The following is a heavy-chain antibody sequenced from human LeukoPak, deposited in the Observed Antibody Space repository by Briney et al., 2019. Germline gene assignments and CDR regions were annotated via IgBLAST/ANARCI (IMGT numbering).Heavy chain of an antibody. J-gene: IGHJ3*02. Sequence: VASVKVSCKASGGTFSSYAISWVRQAPGQGLEWMGGIIPIFGTANYAQKFQGRVTITADESTSTAYMELSSLRSEDTAVYYCARDIADYYDSSGPDAFDIWGQGTMVTVSS. CDR3: ARDIADYYDSSGPDAFDI. CDR2: IIPIFGTA. D-gene: IGHD3-22*01. V-gene: IGHV1-69*01. CDR1: GGTFSSYA.